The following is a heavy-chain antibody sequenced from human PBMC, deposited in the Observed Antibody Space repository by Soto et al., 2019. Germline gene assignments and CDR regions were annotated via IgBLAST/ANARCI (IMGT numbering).Heavy chain of an antibody. Sequence: QVQLVESGGGVVQPGRSLRLSCAASGFTFSSYGMHWVRQAPGKGLEWVAVIWYDGSNKYYADSVKGRFTISRDNSKNTLYLEMNSLRAEDMAVYYCARTMLPIEYSISRGLYSWGQGTLVTVSS. J-gene: IGHJ4*02. D-gene: IGHD6-6*01. V-gene: IGHV3-33*01. CDR3: ARTMLPIEYSISRGLYS. CDR2: IWYDGSNK. CDR1: GFTFSSYG.